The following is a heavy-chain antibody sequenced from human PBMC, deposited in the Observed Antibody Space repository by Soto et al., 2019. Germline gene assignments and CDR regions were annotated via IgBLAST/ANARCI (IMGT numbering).Heavy chain of an antibody. V-gene: IGHV3-49*03. Sequence: SGGSLRLPYTASGFTIGDYAMHWFRQATRKGLEWVGFIRSKAYGGTTEYAASVKGRFTISRDDSKSIAYLQMNSLKTEDTAVYYCTRTFDGSDSFSPDFDYWGQGTLVIVSS. D-gene: IGHD2-21*01. CDR3: TRTFDGSDSFSPDFDY. J-gene: IGHJ4*02. CDR1: GFTIGDYA. CDR2: IRSKAYGGTT.